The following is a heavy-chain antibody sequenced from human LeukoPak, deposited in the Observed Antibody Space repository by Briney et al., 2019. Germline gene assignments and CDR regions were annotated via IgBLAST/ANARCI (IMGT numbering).Heavy chain of an antibody. J-gene: IGHJ5*02. D-gene: IGHD3-10*01. Sequence: ASVKVSCKASGGTFSSYAISWVRQAPGQGPEWMGGIIPIFGTANYAQKFQGRVTITADKSTSTAYMELSSLRAEDTAVYYCARPLMYYYGSETYFWFDPWGQGTLVTVSS. CDR3: ARPLMYYYGSETYFWFDP. CDR2: IIPIFGTA. CDR1: GGTFSSYA. V-gene: IGHV1-69*06.